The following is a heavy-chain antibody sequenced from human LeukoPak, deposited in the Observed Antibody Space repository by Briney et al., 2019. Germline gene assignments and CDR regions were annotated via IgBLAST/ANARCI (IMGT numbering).Heavy chain of an antibody. CDR3: ARSYCSSTSCYAVGAFDI. V-gene: IGHV4-31*03. D-gene: IGHD2-2*01. CDR1: GGSISSGGYY. J-gene: IGHJ3*02. CDR2: IYYSGST. Sequence: PSETLSLTCTVSGGSISSGGYYWSWIRQHPGKGLEWFGYIYYSGSTYYNPSLKSRVTMSVDTSKKQIYLRLSSVTAADTAVYYCARSYCSSTSCYAVGAFDIWGQGTLVTVSS.